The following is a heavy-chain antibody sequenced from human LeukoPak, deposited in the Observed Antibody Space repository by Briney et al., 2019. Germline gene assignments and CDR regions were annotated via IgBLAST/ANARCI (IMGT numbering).Heavy chain of an antibody. D-gene: IGHD6-19*01. J-gene: IGHJ5*02. CDR1: VGSISSYY. Sequence: SETLSLTCTVSVGSISSYYWSWIRQPPGKGLEWIGYIYYSGSTNYNPSLKSRVTISVDTSKNQFSLKLSSVTAADTAVYYCARDPGAYSSGWYISWFDPWGQGTLVTVSS. V-gene: IGHV4-59*01. CDR2: IYYSGST. CDR3: ARDPGAYSSGWYISWFDP.